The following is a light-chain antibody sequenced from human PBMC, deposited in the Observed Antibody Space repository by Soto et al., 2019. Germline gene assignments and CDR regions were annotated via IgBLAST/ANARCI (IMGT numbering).Light chain of an antibody. CDR1: QSVSSNY. CDR2: DAS. Sequence: EIVLTQSPGTLSFAPGERATLSWRASQSVSSNYLAWYQQKPGQAPRLLIYDASNRATGIPARFSGSGSGIDFTLTISRLEPEDFAVYYCQQYNNWPRTFGQGTKVDIK. CDR3: QQYNNWPRT. J-gene: IGKJ1*01. V-gene: IGKV3-20*01.